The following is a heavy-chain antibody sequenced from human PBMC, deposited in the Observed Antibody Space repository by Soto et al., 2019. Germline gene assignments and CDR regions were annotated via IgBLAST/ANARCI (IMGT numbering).Heavy chain of an antibody. Sequence: GGSLRLSCSASGFSISNFGMFWVRQAPGRGLEWISFISRSHSDIYYADSVKGRFTISRDNAKNSLYLQMNSLRAEDTAVYYCARGPCTNGVCYKYYYYGMDVWGQGTTVTVSS. J-gene: IGHJ6*02. V-gene: IGHV3-21*05. CDR3: ARGPCTNGVCYKYYYYGMDV. CDR2: ISRSHSDI. D-gene: IGHD2-8*01. CDR1: GFSISNFG.